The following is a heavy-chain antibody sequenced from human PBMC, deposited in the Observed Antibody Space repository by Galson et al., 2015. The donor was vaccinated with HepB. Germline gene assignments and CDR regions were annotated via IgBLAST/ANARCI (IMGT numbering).Heavy chain of an antibody. J-gene: IGHJ4*02. D-gene: IGHD3-16*02. V-gene: IGHV1-18*01. CDR2: VSPYNGNT. CDR1: GGIFSTYA. CDR3: ARDHTYDDVWGSFRRHLDY. Sequence: SVKVSCKASGGIFSTYAISWVRQAPGQGLEWVGWVSPYNGNTNYAQKVQGRVTMTADTSTTTVYMELRSLTSDDTAFYYCARDHTYDDVWGSFRRHLDYWGQGTLVTVSS.